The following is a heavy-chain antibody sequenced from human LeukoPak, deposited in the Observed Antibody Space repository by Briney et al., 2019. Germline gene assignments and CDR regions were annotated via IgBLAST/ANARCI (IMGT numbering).Heavy chain of an antibody. J-gene: IGHJ4*02. CDR1: GGSISSYY. V-gene: IGHV4-59*01. CDR2: IYYSGTA. CDR3: ARGVYTAAAQYAY. D-gene: IGHD6-13*01. Sequence: SETLSLTCTVSGGSISSYYWSWIRQPPGKRLEWIGYIYYSGTANYNPSLKSRVTISVDTSKNQFSLKLSSVTAADTAVYYCARGVYTAAAQYAYWGQGTLVTVSS.